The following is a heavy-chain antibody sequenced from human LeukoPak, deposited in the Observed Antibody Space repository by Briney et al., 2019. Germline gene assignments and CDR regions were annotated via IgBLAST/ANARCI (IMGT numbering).Heavy chain of an antibody. CDR1: GYDLIGLS. CDR2: MNPNSGNT. V-gene: IGHV1-8*01. D-gene: IGHD4-23*01. J-gene: IGHJ4*02. Sequence: GASVKVSCKVSGYDLIGLSMHWVRQAPGKGLEWMGWMNPNSGNTGYAQKFQGRVTMTRNTSISTAYMELSSLRSEDTAVYYCARGSTYGGNFYLSTDFDYWGQGTLVTVSS. CDR3: ARGSTYGGNFYLSTDFDY.